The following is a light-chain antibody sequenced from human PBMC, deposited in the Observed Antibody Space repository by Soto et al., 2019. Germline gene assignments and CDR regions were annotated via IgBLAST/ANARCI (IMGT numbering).Light chain of an antibody. Sequence: QSVLTQPPSASGTPGQRVTISCSGSSSNIGRNYVYWYQQLPGTATKLLIYMNDQRPSGVPDRFSGSKSGTSASLAISGLRSEDEADYYCAAWDDSLSGHVVFGGGTKLTVL. CDR1: SSNIGRNY. J-gene: IGLJ2*01. CDR3: AAWDDSLSGHVV. CDR2: MND. V-gene: IGLV1-47*01.